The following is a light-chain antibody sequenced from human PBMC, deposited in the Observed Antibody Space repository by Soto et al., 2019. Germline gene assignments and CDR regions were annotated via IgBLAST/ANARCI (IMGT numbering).Light chain of an antibody. Sequence: EIQITQSPSSLSGYVAYRVTLTCSASQRIGNYLSWYQQKPGKAPRLLIYTASSLQSGVPSRFSGSGAGTDFTLTITRLQTQDFATYFCKHSYSTPRTFGQGTKVDIK. CDR2: TAS. CDR3: KHSYSTPRT. CDR1: QRIGNY. V-gene: IGKV1-39*01. J-gene: IGKJ1*01.